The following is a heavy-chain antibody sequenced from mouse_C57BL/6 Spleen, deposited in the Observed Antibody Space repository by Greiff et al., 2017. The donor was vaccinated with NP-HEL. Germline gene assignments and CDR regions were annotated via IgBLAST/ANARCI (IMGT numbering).Heavy chain of an antibody. CDR1: GYAFSSSW. V-gene: IGHV1-82*01. CDR3: ARDGFITTVVSAMDY. D-gene: IGHD1-1*01. J-gene: IGHJ4*01. Sequence: VKLQESGPELVKPGASVKISCKASGYAFSSSWMNWVKQRPGKGLEWIGRIYPGDGDTNYNGKFKGKATLTADKSSSTAYMQLSSLTSEDSAVYFCARDGFITTVVSAMDYWGQGTSVTVSS. CDR2: IYPGDGDT.